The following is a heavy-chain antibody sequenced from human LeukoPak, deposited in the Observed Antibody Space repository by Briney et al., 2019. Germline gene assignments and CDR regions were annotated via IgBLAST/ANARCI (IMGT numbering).Heavy chain of an antibody. D-gene: IGHD3-22*01. CDR2: IYYSGST. CDR3: ARDNYYDSSGYNP. Sequence: SETLSLTCTVSGGSISSYYWSWIRQPPGKGLEWIGYIYYSGSTNYNPSLKSRVTISVDTSKNQFSLKLSSVTAADTAVYYCARDNYYDSSGYNPWGQGTLVTVSS. V-gene: IGHV4-59*01. CDR1: GGSISSYY. J-gene: IGHJ5*02.